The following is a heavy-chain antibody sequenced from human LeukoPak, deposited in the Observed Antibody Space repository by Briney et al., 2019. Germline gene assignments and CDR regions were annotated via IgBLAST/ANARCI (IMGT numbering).Heavy chain of an antibody. CDR1: GGSISSSSYY. Sequence: TSETLSLTCTVSGGSISSSSYYWGWIRQPPGKGLEWIGSIYYSGSTYYNPSLKSRVTISVDTSKNQFSPKLSSVTAADTAVYYCARQGKAVDNWFDPWGQGTLVTVSS. CDR2: IYYSGST. J-gene: IGHJ5*02. D-gene: IGHD6-19*01. CDR3: ARQGKAVDNWFDP. V-gene: IGHV4-39*01.